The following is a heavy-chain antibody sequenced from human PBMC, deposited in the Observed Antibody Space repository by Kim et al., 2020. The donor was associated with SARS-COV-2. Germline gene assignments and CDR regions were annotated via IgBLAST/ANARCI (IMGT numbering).Heavy chain of an antibody. D-gene: IGHD3-3*01. CDR3: AKDGGNDFWSGYYDY. V-gene: IGHV3-30*02. J-gene: IGHJ4*02. Sequence: VKGRFTIYRDNSKNTLYLQMNSLRAEDTAVYYCAKDGGNDFWSGYYDYWGQGTLVTVSS.